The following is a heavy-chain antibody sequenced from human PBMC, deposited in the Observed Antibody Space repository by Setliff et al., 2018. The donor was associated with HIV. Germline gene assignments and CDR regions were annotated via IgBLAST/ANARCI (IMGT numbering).Heavy chain of an antibody. CDR3: AKGPEYTTSWPYYFDY. D-gene: IGHD6-13*01. CDR2: IYFDGSHR. V-gene: IGHV3-30*02. Sequence: GGSLRLSCAASGFTFSNYGMHWVRQAPGKGLEGVAFIYFDGSHRYYGDSVKGRFTISRDNSKNMVYLQMNSLRTEDTAVYYCAKGPEYTTSWPYYFDYWGQGTLVTVSA. CDR1: GFTFSNYG. J-gene: IGHJ4*02.